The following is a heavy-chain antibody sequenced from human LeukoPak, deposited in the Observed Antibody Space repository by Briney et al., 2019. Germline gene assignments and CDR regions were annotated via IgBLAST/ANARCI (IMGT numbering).Heavy chain of an antibody. CDR2: INHSGST. CDR3: ARGYVVPAAIRDAFDI. CDR1: GGSFSGYY. D-gene: IGHD2-2*02. Sequence: SETLSLTCAVYGGSFSGYYWSWLRQPPGKGLEWIGEINHSGSTNYNPSLKSRVTISVDTSKNQFSLKLSSVTAADTAVYYCARGYVVPAAIRDAFDIWGQGTMVTVSS. J-gene: IGHJ3*02. V-gene: IGHV4-34*01.